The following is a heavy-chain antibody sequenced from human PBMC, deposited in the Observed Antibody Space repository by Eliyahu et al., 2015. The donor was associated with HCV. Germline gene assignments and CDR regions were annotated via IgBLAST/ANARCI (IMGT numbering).Heavy chain of an antibody. Sequence: QVQLVQSGGEVKKPGTSVKVSCKXSGYTFTNYAISWVRQAPGQGLECMGLISGFNSNTFYAQKFQGRVTMTTDTSTNTAYMELRGLTSDDTAVYYCVRLAAGRGDWFDPWGQGALVTVSS. CDR2: ISGFNSNT. CDR3: VRLAAGRGDWFDP. CDR1: GYTFTNYA. J-gene: IGHJ5*02. V-gene: IGHV1-18*01. D-gene: IGHD6-13*01.